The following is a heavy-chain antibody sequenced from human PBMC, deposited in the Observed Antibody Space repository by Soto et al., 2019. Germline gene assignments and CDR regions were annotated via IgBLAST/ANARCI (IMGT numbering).Heavy chain of an antibody. V-gene: IGHV3-23*04. Sequence: EVHLVESGGGLVQPGGSLRLSCTAAGLTFSDYVMSWVRQAPGKGREWVSAINVASDSTYYADSVKGRFTISRDNSKTTLFPQMNSLRVEDTGTYYWAKGSASARPYYFDSWGQGSLVTVSP. CDR1: GLTFSDYV. CDR2: INVASDST. CDR3: AKGSASARPYYFDS. J-gene: IGHJ4*02.